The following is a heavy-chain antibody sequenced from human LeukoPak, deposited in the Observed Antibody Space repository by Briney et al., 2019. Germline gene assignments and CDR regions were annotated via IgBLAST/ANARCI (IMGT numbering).Heavy chain of an antibody. V-gene: IGHV4-34*01. CDR3: ARTMVRGVIIVRLFDY. D-gene: IGHD3-10*01. CDR2: INHSGST. Sequence: SETLSLTCAVYGGSFSGYYWSWIRQPPGKGLEWIGEINHSGSTNYNPSLKSRVTISVDTSKNQFSLKLSSVTAADTAVYYCARTMVRGVIIVRLFDYWGQRTLVTVSS. J-gene: IGHJ4*02. CDR1: GGSFSGYY.